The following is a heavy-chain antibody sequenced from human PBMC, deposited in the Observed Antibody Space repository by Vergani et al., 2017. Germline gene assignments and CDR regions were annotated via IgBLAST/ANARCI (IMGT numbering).Heavy chain of an antibody. V-gene: IGHV3-33*01. CDR3: ARDSKEVAGTRAYYYYYMDV. CDR1: GFTFRNHG. Sequence: QVQLVESGGGVVQPGKSLRLSCAASGFTFRNHGMHWVRQAPGKGPEWVAVIWYDGSNKYYADSVKGRFTISRDNSKNTLYLQMNSLRAEDTAVYYCARDSKEVAGTRAYYYYYMDVWGKXP. J-gene: IGHJ6*03. D-gene: IGHD6-19*01. CDR2: IWYDGSNK.